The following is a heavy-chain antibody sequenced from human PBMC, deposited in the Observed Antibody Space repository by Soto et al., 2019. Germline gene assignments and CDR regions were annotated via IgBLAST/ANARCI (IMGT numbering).Heavy chain of an antibody. V-gene: IGHV3-23*01. CDR3: AKKVNSGPGSQYFDY. Sequence: EVQLLESGGGLVQPGGSLRLSCAASGFTFSSYSMSWVRQAPGKGLEWVSGFRTGGDDGTTYYADSVKGRFTISRDNSKNTLFLQMNSLRVEDTDIYYCAKKVNSGPGSQYFDYWGQGTLVTVSS. J-gene: IGHJ4*02. CDR1: GFTFSSYS. D-gene: IGHD3-10*01. CDR2: FRTGGDDGTT.